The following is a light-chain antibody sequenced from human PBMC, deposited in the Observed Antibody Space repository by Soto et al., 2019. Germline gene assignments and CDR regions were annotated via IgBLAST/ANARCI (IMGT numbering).Light chain of an antibody. V-gene: IGKV1-5*03. J-gene: IGKJ1*01. CDR2: KAS. CDR1: QSISSW. Sequence: DIQMTQSPSTLSASVGDRVTITCRASQSISSWLAWYQQKPGKAPKLLIYKASGLESGVPSRFSGSGFGTGFTPTISSLQTDEFASYDCQQYNSYPWTFGQGTKVEIK. CDR3: QQYNSYPWT.